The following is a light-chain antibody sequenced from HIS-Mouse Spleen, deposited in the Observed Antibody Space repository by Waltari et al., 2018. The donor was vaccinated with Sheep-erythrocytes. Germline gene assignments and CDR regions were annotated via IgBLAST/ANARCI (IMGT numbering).Light chain of an antibody. J-gene: IGKJ1*01. Sequence: IVMTQSPLSLPVTPGEPASIACRASQSLLHINGYHYLDCYLQKPGQSPQLLIYLGSNRACGAPDRFSGRRSGTDVTLKFSRVGARDIGVYCCMQALQTPRTFGQGTKVEIK. V-gene: IGKV2-28*01. CDR1: QSLLHINGYHY. CDR3: MQALQTPRT. CDR2: LGS.